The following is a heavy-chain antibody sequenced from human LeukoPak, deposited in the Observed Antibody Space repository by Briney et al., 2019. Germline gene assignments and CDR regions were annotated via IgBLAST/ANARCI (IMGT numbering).Heavy chain of an antibody. CDR2: INPNSGGT. V-gene: IGHV1-2*02. J-gene: IGHJ4*02. CDR3: ARGGLGYCSSTSCYSFDY. D-gene: IGHD2-2*02. Sequence: ASVKVSCKASGYTFTGYYMHWLRQAPGQGLEWMGWINPNSGGTNYAQKFQGRVTMTRDTSISTAYMELSRLRSDDTAVYYCARGGLGYCSSTSCYSFDYWGQGTLVTVSS. CDR1: GYTFTGYY.